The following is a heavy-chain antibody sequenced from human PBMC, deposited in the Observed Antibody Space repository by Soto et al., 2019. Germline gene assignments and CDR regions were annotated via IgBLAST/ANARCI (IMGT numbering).Heavy chain of an antibody. CDR2: IYYSGST. CDR3: ARGLNWNYSRGLNWFDP. D-gene: IGHD1-7*01. V-gene: IGHV4-59*01. Sequence: PSETLSLTCTVSGGSISSYYWSWIRQPPGKGLEWIGYIYYSGSTNYNPSLKSRVTISVDTSKNQFSLKLSSVTAADTAVYYCARGLNWNYSRGLNWFDPWGPGTLVTVSS. CDR1: GGSISSYY. J-gene: IGHJ5*02.